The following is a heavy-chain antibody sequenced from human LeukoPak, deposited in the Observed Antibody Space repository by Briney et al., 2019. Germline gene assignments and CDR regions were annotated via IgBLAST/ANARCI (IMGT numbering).Heavy chain of an antibody. CDR2: ISSGSSTI. CDR1: GFTFSTSN. V-gene: IGHV3-48*02. Sequence: GRSLRLSCAASGFTFSTSNMIWVRQAPGRGLEWVSFISSGSSTIFYADSVKGRFTISRDNAKNSLYLQVNSLRDEDTAAYYCARDQGRLYYFDYWGQGTLVTVSS. CDR3: ARDQGRLYYFDY. D-gene: IGHD3-10*01. J-gene: IGHJ4*02.